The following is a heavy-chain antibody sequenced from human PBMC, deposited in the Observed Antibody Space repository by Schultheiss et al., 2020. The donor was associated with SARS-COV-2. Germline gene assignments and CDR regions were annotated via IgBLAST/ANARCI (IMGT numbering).Heavy chain of an antibody. CDR1: GGTFSSYA. CDR2: INPYGGVT. J-gene: IGHJ3*02. D-gene: IGHD3-3*01. Sequence: ASVKVSCKASGGTFSSYAISWVRQAPGQGLEWMGIINPYGGVTKYAQKFQGRVTMTTDTSTSTAYMELRSLRSDDTAVYYCARLNDFWSGYHDAFDIWGQGTMVTVSS. V-gene: IGHV1-18*01. CDR3: ARLNDFWSGYHDAFDI.